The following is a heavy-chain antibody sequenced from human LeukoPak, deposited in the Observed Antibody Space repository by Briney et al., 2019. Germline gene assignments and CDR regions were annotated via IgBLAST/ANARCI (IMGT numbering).Heavy chain of an antibody. Sequence: NPSLKSRVTISVDTSKNQFSLKLSSVTAADTAVYYCARALFNLYSSGWYGSGYYYGMDVWGQGTTVTVSS. V-gene: IGHV4-34*01. CDR3: ARALFNLYSSGWYGSGYYYGMDV. D-gene: IGHD6-19*01. J-gene: IGHJ6*02.